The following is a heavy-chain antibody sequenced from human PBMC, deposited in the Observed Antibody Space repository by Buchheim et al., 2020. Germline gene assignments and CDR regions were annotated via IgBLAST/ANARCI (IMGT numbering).Heavy chain of an antibody. CDR2: ISYDGSNK. CDR3: ARDQPPHY. V-gene: IGHV3-30-3*01. CDR1: GFTFSSYA. Sequence: QVQLVESGGGVVQPGRSLRLSCAASGFTFSSYAMHWVRQAPGKGLEWVAVISYDGSNKYYADSVKGRFTISRDNAKNSLYLQMNSLRAEDTAVYYCARDQPPHYWGQGTL. D-gene: IGHD1-14*01. J-gene: IGHJ4*02.